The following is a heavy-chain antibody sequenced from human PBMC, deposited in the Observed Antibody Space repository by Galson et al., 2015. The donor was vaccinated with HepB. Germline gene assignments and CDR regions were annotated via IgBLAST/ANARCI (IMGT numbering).Heavy chain of an antibody. CDR2: TYYRSRWFN. Sequence: CAISGDSVTSNSAWNWIRQSPARGLEWLGRTYYRSRWFNNYAVSVKGRITINPDTSRNQLSLQLNSVTPEDTAMYYCARDPGDSTGFYNWFDPWGQGTLVTVSS. CDR3: ARDPGDSTGFYNWFDP. CDR1: GDSVTSNSA. D-gene: IGHD3-22*01. J-gene: IGHJ5*02. V-gene: IGHV6-1*01.